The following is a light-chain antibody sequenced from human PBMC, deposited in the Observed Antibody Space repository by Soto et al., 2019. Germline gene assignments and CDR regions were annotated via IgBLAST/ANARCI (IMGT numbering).Light chain of an antibody. V-gene: IGLV2-8*01. CDR3: SSYAGSNSVV. Sequence: QSALTQPPSASGSPGQSVTISCTGTSSDVGAYNYVSWYQQHPGKAPKFMIYEVSKRPSGVPDRFSGSKSGNTASLTVSGLQAEDEADYYCSSYAGSNSVVFGGGTNLTVL. CDR1: SSDVGAYNY. J-gene: IGLJ2*01. CDR2: EVS.